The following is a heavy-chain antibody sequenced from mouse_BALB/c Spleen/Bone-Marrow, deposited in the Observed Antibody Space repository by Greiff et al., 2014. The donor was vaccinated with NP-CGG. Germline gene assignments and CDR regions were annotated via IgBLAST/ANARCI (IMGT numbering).Heavy chain of an antibody. CDR2: IWADGST. CDR3: ARITTATGAMDY. CDR1: GFSLTNYG. J-gene: IGHJ4*01. V-gene: IGHV2-9*02. D-gene: IGHD1-2*01. Sequence: QVQLQQSGPGLVAPSQSLSITCTVSGFSLTNYGVHWVRQPPGKGLEWLGVIWADGSTNYNSALMSRLSISKDNSKSQVFFKMNSLQTDGTAMYYCARITTATGAMDYWGQGTSVTVSP.